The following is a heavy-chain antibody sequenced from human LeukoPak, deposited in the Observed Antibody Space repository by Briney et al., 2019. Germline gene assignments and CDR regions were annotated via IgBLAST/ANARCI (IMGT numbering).Heavy chain of an antibody. CDR2: INPNSGGT. Sequence: GASVKVSCKASGYTFTSYYMHWVRQAPGQGLEWMGWINPNSGGTNYAQKLQGRVTMTTDTSTSTAYMELRSLRSDDTAVYYCARGVILYCSSTSCSDFDYWGQGTLVTVSS. CDR1: GYTFTSYY. V-gene: IGHV1-2*02. J-gene: IGHJ4*02. D-gene: IGHD2-2*01. CDR3: ARGVILYCSSTSCSDFDY.